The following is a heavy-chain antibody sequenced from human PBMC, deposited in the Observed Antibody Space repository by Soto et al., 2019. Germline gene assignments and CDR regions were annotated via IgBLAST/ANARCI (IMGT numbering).Heavy chain of an antibody. J-gene: IGHJ4*02. CDR3: AKVRGIAVAGTLNY. CDR2: ISGSGGST. V-gene: IGHV3-23*01. CDR1: GFTFSSYA. Sequence: PGVSLRLSFAASGFTFSSYAMSWVRQAPGKGLEWVSAISGSGGSTYYADSVKGRFTISRDNSKNTLYLQMNSLRAEDTAVYYCAKVRGIAVAGTLNYWGQGTLVTVSS. D-gene: IGHD6-19*01.